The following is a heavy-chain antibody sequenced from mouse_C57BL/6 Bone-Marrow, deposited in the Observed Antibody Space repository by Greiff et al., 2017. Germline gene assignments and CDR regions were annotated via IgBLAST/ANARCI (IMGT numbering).Heavy chain of an antibody. V-gene: IGHV1-85*01. CDR3: ARGIKWYFDV. J-gene: IGHJ1*03. CDR2: IYPRDGST. Sequence: VKLMESGPELVKPGASVKLSCKASGYTFTSYDINWVKQRPGQGLEWIGWIYPRDGSTKYTEKFKGKATLTVDTSSSTAYMELHSLTSEDSAVYFCARGIKWYFDVWGTGTTVTVSS. CDR1: GYTFTSYD. D-gene: IGHD2-4*01.